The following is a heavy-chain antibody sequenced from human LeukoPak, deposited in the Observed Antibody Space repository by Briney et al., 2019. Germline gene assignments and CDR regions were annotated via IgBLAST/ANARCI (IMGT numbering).Heavy chain of an antibody. CDR2: IRYDGSNK. Sequence: GGSLRLSCAASGFTFSSYAMHWVRQAPGKGLEGVAFIRYDGSNKYYAHSVKGRFTISRDNSKNTLYLQMNSLRAEDTAVYYCARESESYDSSGSTFDYWGQGTLVTVSS. CDR3: ARESESYDSSGSTFDY. D-gene: IGHD3-22*01. CDR1: GFTFSSYA. V-gene: IGHV3-30*02. J-gene: IGHJ4*02.